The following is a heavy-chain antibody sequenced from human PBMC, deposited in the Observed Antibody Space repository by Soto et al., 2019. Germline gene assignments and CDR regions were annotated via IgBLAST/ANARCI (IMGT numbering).Heavy chain of an antibody. CDR2: ISYDGSNK. J-gene: IGHJ4*02. CDR1: GFTFSSYA. V-gene: IGHV3-30-3*01. Sequence: PGGSLRLSCAASGFTFSSYAMHWVRQAPGKGLEWVAVISYDGSNKYYADSAKGRFTISRDNSKNTLYLQMNSLRAEDTAVYYCARDLGSWKTMYYFDYWGQGTLVTVSS. D-gene: IGHD2-15*01. CDR3: ARDLGSWKTMYYFDY.